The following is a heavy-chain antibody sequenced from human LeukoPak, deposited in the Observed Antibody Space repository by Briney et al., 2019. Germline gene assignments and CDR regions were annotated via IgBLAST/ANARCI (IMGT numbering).Heavy chain of an antibody. CDR3: ARDDDYSSYHLDFDP. CDR2: IIPIFGTA. D-gene: IGHD4-11*01. V-gene: IGHV1-69*06. Sequence: GASVKVSCKASGGTFGSYAISWVRQAPGQGLEWMGGIIPIFGTANYAQKFQGRVTITADKSTSTAYMELSSLRSEDTAVYYCARDDDYSSYHLDFDPWGQGTLVTVSS. J-gene: IGHJ5*02. CDR1: GGTFGSYA.